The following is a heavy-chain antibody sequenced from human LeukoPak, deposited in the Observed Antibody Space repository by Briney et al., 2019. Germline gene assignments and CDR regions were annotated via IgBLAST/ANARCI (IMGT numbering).Heavy chain of an antibody. D-gene: IGHD1-26*01. J-gene: IGHJ6*03. CDR1: GGSISSGSYY. CDR3: ASGVGASYYYYMDV. Sequence: SETLSLTCTVSGGSISSGSYYWSWIRQPAGKGLEWIGRIYTSGSTNYNPSLKSRVTISVDTSKNQFSLKLSSVTAADTAVYYCASGVGASYYYYMDVWGKGTTVTVTS. V-gene: IGHV4-61*02. CDR2: IYTSGST.